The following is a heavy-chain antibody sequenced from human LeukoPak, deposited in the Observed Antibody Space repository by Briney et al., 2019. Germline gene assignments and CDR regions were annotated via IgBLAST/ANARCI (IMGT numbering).Heavy chain of an antibody. CDR1: GVSFSGYY. D-gene: IGHD6-13*01. V-gene: IGHV4-34*01. Sequence: SETLSLTCAVYGVSFSGYYWSWIRQPPGKGLEWIGEINHSGSTNYNPSLKSRVTISVDTSKNQFSLKLSSVTAADTAVYYCARKRGRVAAAKDYWGQGTLVTVSS. CDR3: ARKRGRVAAAKDY. CDR2: INHSGST. J-gene: IGHJ4*02.